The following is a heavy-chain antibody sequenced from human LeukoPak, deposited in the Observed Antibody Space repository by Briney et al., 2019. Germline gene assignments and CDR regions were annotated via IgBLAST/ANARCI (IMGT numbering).Heavy chain of an antibody. CDR3: AREYSSSSGRRAFDV. CDR1: GGSISSYY. D-gene: IGHD6-6*01. Sequence: KPSETLSLTCTVSGGSISSYYWSWIRQPPAKGLEWIGYIYYSGTTNYNPSLKSRVTISVDTSKNQFSLKLSSVTAADTAVYYCAREYSSSSGRRAFDVWGQGTMVTVSS. CDR2: IYYSGTT. J-gene: IGHJ3*01. V-gene: IGHV4-59*08.